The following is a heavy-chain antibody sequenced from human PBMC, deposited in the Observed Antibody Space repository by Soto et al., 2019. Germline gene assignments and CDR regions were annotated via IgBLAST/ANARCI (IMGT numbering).Heavy chain of an antibody. D-gene: IGHD1-1*01. CDR2: ISAHNGNT. CDR1: GYTFTSYG. CDR3: PRGRYGDY. Sequence: QVHLVQSGAEVKKPGASVKVSCKGSGYTFTSYGITWVRQAPGQGLEWMGWISAHNGNTNYAQKLQGRVTVSRDTSTSTAYMELRSLRSDDTAVYYCPRGRYGDYWGQGALVTVSS. V-gene: IGHV1-18*01. J-gene: IGHJ4*02.